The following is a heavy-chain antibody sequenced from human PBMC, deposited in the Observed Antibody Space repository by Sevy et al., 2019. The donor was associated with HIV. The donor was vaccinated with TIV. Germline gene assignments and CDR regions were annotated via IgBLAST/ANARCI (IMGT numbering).Heavy chain of an antibody. Sequence: ASVKVSCKASGYTFTNYGIIWVRQAPGQGLEWMGWISAYNGNTNYAQSLQGRVTMTTDTSTNTAYMELRSLRSDDTAVYFCAKDRGYCSVGYCYSDSWGQGTLVTVSS. CDR1: GYTFTNYG. CDR3: AKDRGYCSVGYCYSDS. D-gene: IGHD2-15*01. J-gene: IGHJ4*02. CDR2: ISAYNGNT. V-gene: IGHV1-18*04.